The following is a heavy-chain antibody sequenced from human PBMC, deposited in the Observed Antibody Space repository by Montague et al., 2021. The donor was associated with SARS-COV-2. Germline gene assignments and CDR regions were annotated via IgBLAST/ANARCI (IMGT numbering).Heavy chain of an antibody. CDR3: ARPRWDAFDI. V-gene: IGHV3-21*01. CDR2: ISSSRSYI. D-gene: IGHD6-13*01. J-gene: IGHJ3*02. CDR1: GFTFSSYS. Sequence: SLRLSCATSGFTFSSYSMNWVRQAPGKGLEWVSSISSSRSYIYYADSVKGRFTISRDNAKNSLYLQMNSLRAEDTAVYYCARPRWDAFDIWGQGTMVTVSS.